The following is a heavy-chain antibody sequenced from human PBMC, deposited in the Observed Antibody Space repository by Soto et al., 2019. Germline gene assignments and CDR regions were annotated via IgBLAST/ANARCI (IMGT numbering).Heavy chain of an antibody. D-gene: IGHD2-15*01. J-gene: IGHJ3*02. Sequence: ASVKVSCKASGYTFTSYGISWVRQAPGQGLEWMGWISAYNGNTNYAQKLQGRVTMTTDTSTSTAYMELRSLRSDDTAVYYCARDSGSYCSGGSCPANDAFDIRGQGTMVTVSS. V-gene: IGHV1-18*01. CDR1: GYTFTSYG. CDR3: ARDSGSYCSGGSCPANDAFDI. CDR2: ISAYNGNT.